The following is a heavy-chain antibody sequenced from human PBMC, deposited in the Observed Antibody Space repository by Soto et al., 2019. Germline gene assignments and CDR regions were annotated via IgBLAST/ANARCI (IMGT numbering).Heavy chain of an antibody. Sequence: SDTLSLTCAVYGGSFSGYYWSWIRQPPGKGLEWIGEINHSGSTNYNPSLKSRVTISVDTSKNQFSLKLSSVTAADTAVYYCARYAYYYGSGTPWGQGTLVT. D-gene: IGHD3-10*01. CDR3: ARYAYYYGSGTP. CDR1: GGSFSGYY. CDR2: INHSGST. V-gene: IGHV4-34*01. J-gene: IGHJ5*02.